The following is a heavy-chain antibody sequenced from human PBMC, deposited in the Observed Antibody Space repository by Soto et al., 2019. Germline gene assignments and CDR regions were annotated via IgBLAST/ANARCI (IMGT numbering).Heavy chain of an antibody. Sequence: EVQLVESGGGFVEPGGSLSLSCVGSGLTLSHAWMTWVRQAPGKGLEWVGRIKTKVEGGTMDYAAPVKGRFSVSRDDSENTLYLHMRSLHSEDTARYYWVADLPGVRTKWGFDYWGQGTLVTVSS. D-gene: IGHD2-8*01. CDR2: IKTKVEGGTM. CDR1: GLTLSHAW. CDR3: VADLPGVRTKWGFDY. J-gene: IGHJ4*02. V-gene: IGHV3-15*07.